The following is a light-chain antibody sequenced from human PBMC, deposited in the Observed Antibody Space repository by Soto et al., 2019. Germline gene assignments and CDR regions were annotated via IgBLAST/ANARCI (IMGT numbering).Light chain of an antibody. CDR3: QQYGSAPYT. CDR2: DAS. Sequence: DIVLTQSPATLSLSPGERATLSCGASQRVSSTYLAWYQQKPGLAPRLLIHDASSRATGIPDRFSGSGSGTDFNLTISRLEPEDFAVYYCQQYGSAPYTFGQGTQLEIK. CDR1: QRVSSTY. V-gene: IGKV3D-20*01. J-gene: IGKJ2*01.